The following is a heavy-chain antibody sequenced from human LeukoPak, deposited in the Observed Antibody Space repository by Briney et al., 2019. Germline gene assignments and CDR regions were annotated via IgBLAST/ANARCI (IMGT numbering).Heavy chain of an antibody. CDR2: IWYDGSNK. J-gene: IGHJ4*02. CDR1: GFTFSSCG. D-gene: IGHD3-22*01. CDR3: ARDRSYYDSSGCFDY. Sequence: GSLRLSCAASGFTFSSCGMHWVRQAPGKGLEWVAVIWYDGSNKYYADSVKGRFTISRDNSKNTLYLQMNSLRAEDTAVYYCARDRSYYDSSGCFDYWGQGTLVTVSS. V-gene: IGHV3-33*01.